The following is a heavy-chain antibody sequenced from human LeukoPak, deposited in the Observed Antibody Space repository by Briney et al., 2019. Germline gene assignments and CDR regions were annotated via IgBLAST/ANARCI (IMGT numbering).Heavy chain of an antibody. V-gene: IGHV4-34*01. CDR3: ARGRGGITMVRGVIPGDY. Sequence: LRLSCAASGFTFSDYYMSWIRQPPGKGLEWIGEINHSGSTNYNPSLKSRVTVSVDTSKNQFSLKLSSVTAADTAVYYCARGRGGITMVRGVIPGDYWGQGTLVTVSS. J-gene: IGHJ4*02. D-gene: IGHD3-10*01. CDR2: INHSGST. CDR1: GFTFSDYY.